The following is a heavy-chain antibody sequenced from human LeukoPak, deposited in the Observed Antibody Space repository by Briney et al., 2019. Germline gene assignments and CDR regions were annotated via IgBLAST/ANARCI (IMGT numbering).Heavy chain of an antibody. D-gene: IGHD4-17*01. CDR3: ARGFVHDYGDYSVAFDI. CDR1: GYTFTSYA. Sequence: GASVKVSCKASGYTFTSYAINWVRQAPGQGLEWMGWINTNTGNPTYAQGFTGRFVFSLDTSVSAAYLQISSLKAEDTAVYYCARGFVHDYGDYSVAFDIWGQGTMVTVSS. CDR2: INTNTGNP. J-gene: IGHJ3*02. V-gene: IGHV7-4-1*02.